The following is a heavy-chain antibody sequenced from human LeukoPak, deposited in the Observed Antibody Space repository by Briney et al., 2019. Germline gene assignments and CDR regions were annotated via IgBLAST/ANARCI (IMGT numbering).Heavy chain of an antibody. CDR1: GGTFSSYA. D-gene: IGHD5-18*01. CDR2: IIPILGIA. Sequence: GASVKVSCKASGGTFSSYAISWVRQAPGQGLEWMGRIIPILGIANYAQKFQGRVTITADKSTSTAYMELSSLRSEDTAVYYCAKDPRLAGPGYPYFDYWGQGTLVTVSS. J-gene: IGHJ4*02. V-gene: IGHV1-69*04. CDR3: AKDPRLAGPGYPYFDY.